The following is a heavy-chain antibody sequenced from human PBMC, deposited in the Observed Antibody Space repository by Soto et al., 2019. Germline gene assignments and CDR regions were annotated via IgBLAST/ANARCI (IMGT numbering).Heavy chain of an antibody. CDR3: AREGIVVVPAALHYYYYMDV. CDR1: GFTFSSYS. D-gene: IGHD2-2*01. J-gene: IGHJ6*03. Sequence: EVQLVESGGGLVKPGGSLRLSCAASGFTFSSYSMNWVRQAPGKGLEWVSSISSSSSYIYYADSVKGRFTISRDNAKNSLYLQMNSLRAEDTAVYYCAREGIVVVPAALHYYYYMDVWGKGTTLTVSS. CDR2: ISSSSSYI. V-gene: IGHV3-21*01.